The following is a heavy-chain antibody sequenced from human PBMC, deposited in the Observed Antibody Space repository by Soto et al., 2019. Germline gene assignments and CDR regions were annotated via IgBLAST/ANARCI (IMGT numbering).Heavy chain of an antibody. J-gene: IGHJ5*02. V-gene: IGHV3-30*18. D-gene: IGHD1-7*01. CDR2: ISYDGSNK. CDR1: GFTFSSYG. Sequence: GGSLRLSCAASGFTFSSYGMHWVRQAPGKGLEWVAVISYDGSNKYYADSVKGRFTISRDNSKNTLYLQMNSLRAEDTAVYYCAKDRTPARYNWNYSALDPWGQGTLVTVSS. CDR3: AKDRTPARYNWNYSALDP.